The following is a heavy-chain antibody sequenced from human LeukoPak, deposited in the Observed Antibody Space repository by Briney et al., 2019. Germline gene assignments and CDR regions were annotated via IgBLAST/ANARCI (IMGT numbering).Heavy chain of an antibody. CDR1: GGSISSGSYY. V-gene: IGHV4-61*02. CDR3: ARESGSGGYYSY. D-gene: IGHD3-22*01. J-gene: IGHJ4*02. CDR2: IYTSGST. Sequence: SETLSLTCTVSGGSISSGSYYWSWIRQPAGKGLEWIGRIYTSGSTNYNPSLKSRVTISVDTSKNQFSLKLSSVTAADTAVYYCARESGSGGYYSYWGQGTLVTVSS.